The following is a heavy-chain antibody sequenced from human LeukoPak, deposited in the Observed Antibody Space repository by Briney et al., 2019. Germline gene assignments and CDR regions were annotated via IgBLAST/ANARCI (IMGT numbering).Heavy chain of an antibody. CDR2: ISSDGTST. D-gene: IGHD1-1*01. CDR3: ARDKMAENDAQDV. J-gene: IGHJ3*01. CDR1: GFTFRSYG. Sequence: PGGSLRLSCAASGFTFRSYGMHWVRQAPGKGLVWVSRISSDGTSTTYADSVKGRFTISRDNAKNTLYLQLDSLRAEDTAIYYCARDKMAENDAQDVWGQGTMVTVSS. V-gene: IGHV3-74*01.